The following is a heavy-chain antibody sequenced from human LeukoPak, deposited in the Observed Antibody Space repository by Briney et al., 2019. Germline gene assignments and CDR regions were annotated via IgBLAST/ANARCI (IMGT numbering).Heavy chain of an antibody. V-gene: IGHV4-61*10. CDR2: MFTTGTI. CDR3: ARMGAIAGASANPDH. D-gene: IGHD4/OR15-4a*01. J-gene: IGHJ4*02. CDR1: GGSVSSGSYY. Sequence: SETLSLTCTVSGGSVSSGSYYWSWIRQPAGKGLEWIGRMFTTGTINYNPSLKSRVTISVDTSKNQFSPKLSSVTAADTAVYYCARMGAIAGASANPDHWGQGTLVTVSS.